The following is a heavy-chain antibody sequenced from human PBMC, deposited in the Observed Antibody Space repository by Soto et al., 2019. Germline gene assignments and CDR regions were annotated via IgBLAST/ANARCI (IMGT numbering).Heavy chain of an antibody. CDR2: IHYSGST. Sequence: SETLSLTCTVSGGSISGYYWSWIRQPPGKGLEWIGYIHYSGSTNYNPSLKSRVTISVDTSKNQFSLKLSSVTAADTAVYYCARDKNALDYWGQGTLVTVSS. CDR1: GGSISGYY. CDR3: ARDKNALDY. V-gene: IGHV4-59*01. J-gene: IGHJ4*02.